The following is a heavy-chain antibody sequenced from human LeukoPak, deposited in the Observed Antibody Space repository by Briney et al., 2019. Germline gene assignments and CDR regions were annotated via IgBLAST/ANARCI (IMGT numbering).Heavy chain of an antibody. CDR1: GGSISSGGYS. CDR3: ARDMGDGYNWPDY. J-gene: IGHJ4*02. V-gene: IGHV4-30-2*01. CDR2: IYHSGST. D-gene: IGHD5-24*01. Sequence: SETLSLTCTVSGGSISSGGYSWSWIRQPPGKGLEWIGYIYHSGSTYYNPSLKSRVTISVDRSKNQFSLKLSSVTAADTAVYYCARDMGDGYNWPDYWGQGTLVTVSS.